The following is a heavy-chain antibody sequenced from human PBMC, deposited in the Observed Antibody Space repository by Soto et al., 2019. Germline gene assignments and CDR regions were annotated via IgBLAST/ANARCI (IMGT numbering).Heavy chain of an antibody. CDR3: ARIRYNSLDY. V-gene: IGHV4-39*01. J-gene: IGHJ4*02. CDR1: GGSISSSTYY. D-gene: IGHD1-1*01. CDR2: TYYSGST. Sequence: QLQLQESGPGLVKPSETLSLTCTVSGGSISSSTYYWGWIRQPPGKGLEWIGSTYYSGSTYYNPSLESRITISVDTSTNQFSLKLSSVTAADTAVYDCARIRYNSLDYWGQGTLVTVSS.